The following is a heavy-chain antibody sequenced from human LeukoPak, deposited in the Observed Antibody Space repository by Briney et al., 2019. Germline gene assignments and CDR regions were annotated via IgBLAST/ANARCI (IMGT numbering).Heavy chain of an antibody. V-gene: IGHV3-30-3*01. J-gene: IGHJ6*02. CDR1: GFIFSSYA. CDR3: ARVNAGFWSGYPYYYYGMDV. Sequence: GGSLRLSCAASGFIFSSYAMHWVRQDPGKGLEWVAVISYDGSNKYYADSVKGRFTISRDNSKNTLYLQMNSLRAEDTAVYYCARVNAGFWSGYPYYYYGMDVWGQGTTVTVSS. D-gene: IGHD3-3*01. CDR2: ISYDGSNK.